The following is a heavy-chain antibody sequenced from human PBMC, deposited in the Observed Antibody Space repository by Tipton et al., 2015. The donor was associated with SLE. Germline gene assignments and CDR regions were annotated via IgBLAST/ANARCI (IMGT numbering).Heavy chain of an antibody. V-gene: IGHV4-59*01. Sequence: TLSLTCTVSGGSISSYNWSWIRQHPGKGLEWIGYIYYSGSTNYNPSLKSRVTISVDTSKNQFSLKLSSVPAADTAVYYCASWSPERTSGWSRFDYWGQVTLVTVSS. CDR3: ASWSPERTSGWSRFDY. CDR2: IYYSGST. CDR1: GGSISSYN. D-gene: IGHD6-19*01. J-gene: IGHJ4*02.